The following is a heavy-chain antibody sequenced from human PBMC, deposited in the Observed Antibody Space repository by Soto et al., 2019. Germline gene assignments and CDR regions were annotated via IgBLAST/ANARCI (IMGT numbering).Heavy chain of an antibody. J-gene: IGHJ4*02. CDR1: GFVFSDYA. Sequence: LRLSCAASGFVFSDYAMHWVRQAPGKGLEWVAVISYEERTKYYRDSVKGRFTISRDNSKNTLFMQMNSLRDEDTSVYYCARSRQSAGTTWVVDHWGQGTLVTVSS. V-gene: IGHV3-30*04. CDR2: ISYEERTK. CDR3: ARSRQSAGTTWVVDH. D-gene: IGHD1-1*01.